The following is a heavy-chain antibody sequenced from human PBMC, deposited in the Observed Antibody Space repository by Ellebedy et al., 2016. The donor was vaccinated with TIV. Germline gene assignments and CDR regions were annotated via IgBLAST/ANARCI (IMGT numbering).Heavy chain of an antibody. D-gene: IGHD6-19*01. CDR3: ARDQWLGRAYYFDY. J-gene: IGHJ4*02. CDR1: GFTSSNYW. V-gene: IGHV3-7*01. Sequence: GGSLRLSCEASGFTSSNYWMTWVRQAPGKGLEWVANIKQDESEKYYVGSVKSRLSISRDNAKNSLYLQMNSLRPEDTAVYYCARDQWLGRAYYFDYWGQGTLLTVSS. CDR2: IKQDESEK.